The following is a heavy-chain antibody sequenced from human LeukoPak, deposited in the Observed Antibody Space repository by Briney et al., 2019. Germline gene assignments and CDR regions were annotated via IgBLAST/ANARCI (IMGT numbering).Heavy chain of an antibody. J-gene: IGHJ4*02. Sequence: PGGSLRLSCAASGFTFSSYGMHWVRQAPGKGLEWVAIIWYDGSNKYYADSVKRRFTISRDNSKNTLYLQMNSLRAEDTAVYYCARGVMYYDSSGYLFDYWGQGILVTVSS. D-gene: IGHD3-22*01. V-gene: IGHV3-33*01. CDR3: ARGVMYYDSSGYLFDY. CDR2: IWYDGSNK. CDR1: GFTFSSYG.